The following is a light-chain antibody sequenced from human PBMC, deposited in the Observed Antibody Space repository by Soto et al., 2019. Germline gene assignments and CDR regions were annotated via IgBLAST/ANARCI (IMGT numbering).Light chain of an antibody. CDR2: QVT. V-gene: IGLV2-14*01. CDR3: TSFSSSTSLYL. Sequence: QSALTQPASVSGSLGQSITISCTGTTRDIAGYNYISWYQQLPGKAPKLMIYQVTIRPSGISNRFSGSKSGNTASLTISGLQAEDEADYYCTSFSSSTSLYLFGNGTKVTV. CDR1: TRDIAGYNY. J-gene: IGLJ1*01.